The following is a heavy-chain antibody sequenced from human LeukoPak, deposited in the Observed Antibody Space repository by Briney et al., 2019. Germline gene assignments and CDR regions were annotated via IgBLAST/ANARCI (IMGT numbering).Heavy chain of an antibody. CDR2: ISGGGVGT. D-gene: IGHD6-19*01. J-gene: IGHJ4*02. Sequence: GGSLRLSCAASGFSFSSFAMTWVRQAPGKGLEWVSAISGGGVGTYYADSVEGRFTISRDNSKNTLHLQMNSLRADDTAVYYCARIGVAGANSDYWGQGTLVTVSS. V-gene: IGHV3-23*01. CDR1: GFSFSSFA. CDR3: ARIGVAGANSDY.